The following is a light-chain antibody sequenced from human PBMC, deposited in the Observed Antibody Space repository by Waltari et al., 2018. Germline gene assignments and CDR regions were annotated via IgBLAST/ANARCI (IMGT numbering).Light chain of an antibody. CDR2: GAS. V-gene: IGKV3-20*01. Sequence: EIVLTQSPGTLSLSPGERATLSCRASQSVSSSYLAWYQQKPGHAPRLLIYGASSRATGIPDRFSGSGSGTEFTLTISRLEPEDFAVYYCQQYGSSSWTFGQGTKVEIK. J-gene: IGKJ1*01. CDR1: QSVSSSY. CDR3: QQYGSSSWT.